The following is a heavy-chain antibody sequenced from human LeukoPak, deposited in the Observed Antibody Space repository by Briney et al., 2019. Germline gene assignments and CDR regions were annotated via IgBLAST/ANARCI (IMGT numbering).Heavy chain of an antibody. D-gene: IGHD1-1*01. V-gene: IGHV1-69*06. CDR2: IIPIFGTA. J-gene: IGHJ6*03. CDR1: GGTFSSYA. Sequence: SVKVSCKASGGTFSSYAISWVRQAPGQGLEWMGGIIPIFGTANYAQKFQGRVTITADKSTSTAYMELSSLRSEDTAVYYCARVPPERRRVWSEENNYYYYMDVWGKGTTVTVSS. CDR3: ARVPPERRRVWSEENNYYYYMDV.